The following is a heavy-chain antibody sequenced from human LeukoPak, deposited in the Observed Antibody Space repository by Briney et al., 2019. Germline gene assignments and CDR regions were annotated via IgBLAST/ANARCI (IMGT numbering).Heavy chain of an antibody. V-gene: IGHV4-59*12. Sequence: PSETLSLTCAVYGGSFSGYYWSWIRQPPGKGLEWIGYIYYSGSTNYNPSLKSRVTISVDTSKNQFSLKLSSVTAADTAVYYCATPGGYSSSWYDPSSYFDYWGQGTLVTVSS. CDR3: ATPGGYSSSWYDPSSYFDY. CDR1: GGSFSGYY. CDR2: IYYSGST. J-gene: IGHJ4*02. D-gene: IGHD6-13*01.